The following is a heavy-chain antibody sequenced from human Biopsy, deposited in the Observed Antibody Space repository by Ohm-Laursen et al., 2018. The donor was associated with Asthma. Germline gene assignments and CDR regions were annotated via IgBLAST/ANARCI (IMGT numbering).Heavy chain of an antibody. J-gene: IGHJ3*01. D-gene: IGHD3-9*01. Sequence: VSVKASRKVSGYTFIHFAIHWVRQAPGQRLEWMGWINAGDGNTKYSQKFQGRVTITRDTSASTAYMDLRSLRSEDTAMYYCARTYYDFLTGQVNDAFALWGQGTMVTVSS. CDR3: ARTYYDFLTGQVNDAFAL. CDR1: GYTFIHFA. V-gene: IGHV1-3*01. CDR2: INAGDGNT.